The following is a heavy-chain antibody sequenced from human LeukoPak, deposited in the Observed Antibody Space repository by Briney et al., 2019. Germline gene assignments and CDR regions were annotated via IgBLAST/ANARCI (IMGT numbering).Heavy chain of an antibody. CDR1: GGSFSSYY. J-gene: IGHJ6*03. D-gene: IGHD1-14*01. CDR2: IYISGST. CDR3: ATANRYSLYMDV. Sequence: SETLSLTCTVSGGSFSSYYWSWIRQPAGKGLECIGRIYISGSTSYNPSLKSRVTMSVDPSKNQFSLRLSSVTAADTAVYYCATANRYSLYMDVWGKGTTVTVSS. V-gene: IGHV4-4*07.